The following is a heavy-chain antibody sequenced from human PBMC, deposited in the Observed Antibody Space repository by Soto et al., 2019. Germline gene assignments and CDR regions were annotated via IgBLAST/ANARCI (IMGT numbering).Heavy chain of an antibody. J-gene: IGHJ3*01. D-gene: IGHD3-16*01. CDR2: ISGSSCST. CDR3: AKGETGHDYFDF. Sequence: GGSLRLSCAASGFTFSSYTMNWVRQAPGKGLEWVSAISGSSCSTYYADSVKGRFTISRDNSKSTLYLQMNSLRAEDTVVYYCAKGETGHDYFDFWGQGTMVTVSS. CDR1: GFTFSSYT. V-gene: IGHV3-23*01.